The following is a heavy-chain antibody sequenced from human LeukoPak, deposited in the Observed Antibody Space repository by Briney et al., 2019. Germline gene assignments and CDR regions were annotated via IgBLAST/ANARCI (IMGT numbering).Heavy chain of an antibody. V-gene: IGHV3-33*01. CDR3: ARARPRDYYDSSGQFDY. J-gene: IGHJ4*02. CDR1: GFTFTTYG. Sequence: GGSLRLSCVASGFTFTTYGMHWVRQAPGKGLEWVAVIWYDGSNKYYADSVKGRFTISRDNSKNTLYLQMHSLRAEDTAEDYCARARPRDYYDSSGQFDYWGQGTLVTVSS. D-gene: IGHD3-22*01. CDR2: IWYDGSNK.